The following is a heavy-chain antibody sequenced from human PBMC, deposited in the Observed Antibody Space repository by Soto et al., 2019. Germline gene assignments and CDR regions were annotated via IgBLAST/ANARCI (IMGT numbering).Heavy chain of an antibody. CDR1: GGTFSSYA. V-gene: IGHV1-69*01. D-gene: IGHD2-2*01. CDR3: ARSGDCSSTSCYWYFDL. J-gene: IGHJ2*01. Sequence: QVQLVQSGAEVKKPGSSVKVSCKASGGTFSSYAISWVRQAPGQGLEWMGGIIPIFGTANYAQKFQGRVTITADESTSTAYMELSSLRSEDMAVYYCARSGDCSSTSCYWYFDLWGRGTLVTVSS. CDR2: IIPIFGTA.